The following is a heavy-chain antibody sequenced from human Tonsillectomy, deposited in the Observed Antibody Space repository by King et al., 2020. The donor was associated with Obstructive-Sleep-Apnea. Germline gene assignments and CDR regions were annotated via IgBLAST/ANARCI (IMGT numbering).Heavy chain of an antibody. CDR1: GFTFSTFD. CDR2: TSADENNK. Sequence: VQLVESGGGVVQPGRSLRLSCEASGFTFSTFDMHWVRQAPGKGLQWVAVTSADENNKVYADSVKGRFTISRDNSKNTLYLQMSSLRAEDTGVYFCAKAEKSSLDYWGQGTLVTVSS. CDR3: AKAEKSSLDY. J-gene: IGHJ4*02. D-gene: IGHD6-13*01. V-gene: IGHV3-30*18.